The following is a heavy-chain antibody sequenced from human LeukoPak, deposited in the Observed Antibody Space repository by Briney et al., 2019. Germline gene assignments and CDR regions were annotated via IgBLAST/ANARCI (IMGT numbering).Heavy chain of an antibody. CDR2: TYYRSKWYN. Sequence: SQTLSFTCAISGDSVSSNSAAWNWIRQSPSRGLECLGRTYYRSKWYNDYAVSVKSRISINADTSKNQFSLQLNSVTPEDTAVYYCARVRVVGTTTRVGYFDYWGQGILVTVSS. J-gene: IGHJ4*02. CDR3: ARVRVVGTTTRVGYFDY. CDR1: GDSVSSNSAA. D-gene: IGHD1-26*01. V-gene: IGHV6-1*01.